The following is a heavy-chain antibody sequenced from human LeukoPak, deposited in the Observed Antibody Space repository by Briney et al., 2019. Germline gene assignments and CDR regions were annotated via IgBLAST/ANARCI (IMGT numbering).Heavy chain of an antibody. V-gene: IGHV3-21*01. D-gene: IGHD3-22*01. CDR1: GFTFSDYG. CDR2: ISTTSKYI. CDR3: ARDRLPQAYYYDSSANWFDP. Sequence: GGSLRLSCAASGFTFSDYGMSWVRQARGKGLEWISFISTTSKYIYYADSLRGRFAVSRDNAKNSLYLQMDSLRVDDTAVYYCARDRLPQAYYYDSSANWFDPWGQGTLVIVSS. J-gene: IGHJ5*02.